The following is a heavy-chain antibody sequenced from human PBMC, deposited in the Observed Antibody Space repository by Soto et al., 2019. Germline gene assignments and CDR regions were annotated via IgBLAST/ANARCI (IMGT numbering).Heavy chain of an antibody. CDR1: GRPVGSGGYY. CDR3: VRHSAPDGSRNCCDC. Sequence: SETLSLPGTVSGRPVGSGGYYWAWIRQHPGRGLEWIGYIYHVGSPYYNPSLENRVTISLDTAKNQFSLNLTSVTAAATAIYYCVRHSAPDGSRNCCDCWGRGTMITVSS. D-gene: IGHD3-22*01. CDR2: IYHVGSP. J-gene: IGHJ4*02. V-gene: IGHV4-31*03.